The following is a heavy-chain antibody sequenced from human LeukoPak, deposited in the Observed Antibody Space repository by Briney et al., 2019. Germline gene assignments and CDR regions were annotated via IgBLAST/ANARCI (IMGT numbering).Heavy chain of an antibody. CDR3: AREVSGDPGGY. V-gene: IGHV1-2*06. Sequence: GASVKVSCTASGGTFSSYAISWVRQAPGQGLEWMGRINPNSGGTNYAQKFQGRVTMTRDTSISTAYMELSRLRSDDTAVYYCAREVSGDPGGYWGQGTLVTVSS. CDR2: INPNSGGT. J-gene: IGHJ4*02. CDR1: GGTFSSYA. D-gene: IGHD7-27*01.